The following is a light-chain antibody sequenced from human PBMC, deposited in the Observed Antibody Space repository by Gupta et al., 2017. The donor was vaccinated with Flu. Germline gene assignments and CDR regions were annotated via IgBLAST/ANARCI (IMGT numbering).Light chain of an antibody. CDR3: QQYRKLPIT. CDR1: QDISDC. CDR2: DVS. Sequence: DILLTQSPSSLSASVGDRVTITCQASQDISDCLNWYQQKPRKAPKLLSYDVSNLKTGVPPRFSGSRSGTDFTITITNLQPEEIATEYCQQYRKLPITCGQGTRLDMK. V-gene: IGKV1-33*01. J-gene: IGKJ5*01.